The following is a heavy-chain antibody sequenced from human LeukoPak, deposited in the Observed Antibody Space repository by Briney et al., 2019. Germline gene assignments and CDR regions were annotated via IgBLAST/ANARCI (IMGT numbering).Heavy chain of an antibody. CDR1: GFTFSDYG. CDR3: AELGITMIGGV. Sequence: GTSLRLSCEASGFTFSDYGMHWVRQAPGKGLEWVSYISSSGSTIYYADSVKGRFTISRDNAKNSLYLQMNSLRAEDTAVYYCAELGITMIGGVWGKGTTVTISS. J-gene: IGHJ6*04. CDR2: ISSSGSTI. D-gene: IGHD3-10*02. V-gene: IGHV3-48*04.